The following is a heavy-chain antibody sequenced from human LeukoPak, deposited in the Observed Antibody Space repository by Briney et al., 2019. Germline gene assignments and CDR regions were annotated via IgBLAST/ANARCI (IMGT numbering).Heavy chain of an antibody. V-gene: IGHV3-33*01. CDR2: IYLDGSKI. CDR1: GFTLSRYA. Sequence: GGSLRLSCTASGFTLSRYAIHWVRQAPGKGLEWVSVIYLDGSKIYYADSVKGRFTLSRDNSKNTLYLQMNSLIAEDTAVYYCVRDDSGSVIRGVLHYWGQGALVTVSS. D-gene: IGHD3-10*01. J-gene: IGHJ4*02. CDR3: VRDDSGSVIRGVLHY.